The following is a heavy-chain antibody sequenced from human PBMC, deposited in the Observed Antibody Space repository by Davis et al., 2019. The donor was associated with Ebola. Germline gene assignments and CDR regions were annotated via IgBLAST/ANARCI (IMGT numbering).Heavy chain of an antibody. V-gene: IGHV5-10-1*01. D-gene: IGHD6-6*01. CDR3: ARHRYSSSPDYFDY. J-gene: IGHJ4*02. Sequence: GESLKISCKGSGYSFTSYWISWVRQMPGKGLEWMGRIDPSDSYTNYSPSFQGHVTISADKSISTAYLLWSSLKASDTAMYYCARHRYSSSPDYFDYWGQGTLVTVSS. CDR1: GYSFTSYW. CDR2: IDPSDSYT.